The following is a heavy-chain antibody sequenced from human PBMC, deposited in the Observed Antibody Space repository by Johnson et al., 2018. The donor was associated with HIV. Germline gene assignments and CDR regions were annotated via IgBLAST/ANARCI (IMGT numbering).Heavy chain of an antibody. J-gene: IGHJ3*02. CDR3: ARKTLRSFDI. V-gene: IGHV3-30-3*01. Sequence: VQVVESGGGVVQPGRSLRLSCAASGFTFNTYAMNWVRQAPGKGLEWVALISYDGPNKYYADSVKGRFTISRDNSKNTLYLEMNSLRTEDTALYYCARKTLRSFDIWGQGAMVTGAS. CDR2: ISYDGPNK. CDR1: GFTFNTYA.